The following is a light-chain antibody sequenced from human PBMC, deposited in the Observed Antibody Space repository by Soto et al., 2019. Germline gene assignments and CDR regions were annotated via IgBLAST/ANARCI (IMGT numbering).Light chain of an antibody. Sequence: EIVLTQSASTLSLSPGERATLSCRASQSISGNYLAWYQQKPGQAPRLLIYGASNRATGIPERFSGSGSGTDFTLTISRLQPQDSAMYYCQQYFSSVTFGQGTRLEIK. J-gene: IGKJ5*01. V-gene: IGKV3-20*01. CDR1: QSISGNY. CDR3: QQYFSSVT. CDR2: GAS.